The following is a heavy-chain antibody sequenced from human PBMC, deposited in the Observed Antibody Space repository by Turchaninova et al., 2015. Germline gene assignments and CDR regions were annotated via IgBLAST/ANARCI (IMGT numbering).Heavy chain of an antibody. D-gene: IGHD2-2*01. J-gene: IGHJ4*02. CDR1: GCTFTNYW. CDR2: IGVDGIEK. V-gene: IGHV3-7*03. Sequence: EMQLVESGGGLVQPGGSLRLSCVVSGCTFTNYWMTWIRQAPGRGMGGWANIGVDGIEKNYLDSVRCRFTISRDNDKNSLYRQMNSLRVERTAVYYCGTTSLDQWGRGAPVTVSS. CDR3: GTTSLDQ.